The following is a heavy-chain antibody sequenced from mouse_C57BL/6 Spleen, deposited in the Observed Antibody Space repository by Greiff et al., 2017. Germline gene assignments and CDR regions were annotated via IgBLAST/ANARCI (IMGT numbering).Heavy chain of an antibody. D-gene: IGHD1-1*02. CDR3: ARSGYGKGVDY. V-gene: IGHV1-80*01. J-gene: IGHJ2*01. CDR2: IYPGDGDT. CDR1: GYAFSSYW. Sequence: QVQLQQSGAELVKPGASVKISCKASGYAFSSYWMNWVKQRPGKGLEWIGQIYPGDGDTNYNGKFKGKATLTADKSSSTAYMQLSSLTSEDSAVYFCARSGYGKGVDYWCQGTTRTVAS.